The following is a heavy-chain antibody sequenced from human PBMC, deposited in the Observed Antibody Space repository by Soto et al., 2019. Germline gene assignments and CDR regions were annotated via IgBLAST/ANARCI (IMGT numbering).Heavy chain of an antibody. CDR1: GFTCSSYA. J-gene: IGHJ4*02. Sequence: PGRALRVSCLASGFTCSSYAMSWVRQAAGNGLEWVSAISGRGGSTYYADAAKGRFTISRDNSKTTLYLQMNSLRAEDTAVYSCAKDPRVIDLRSAIDYWGQGTLVTVSS. V-gene: IGHV3-23*01. CDR2: ISGRGGST. CDR3: AKDPRVIDLRSAIDY. D-gene: IGHD4-17*01.